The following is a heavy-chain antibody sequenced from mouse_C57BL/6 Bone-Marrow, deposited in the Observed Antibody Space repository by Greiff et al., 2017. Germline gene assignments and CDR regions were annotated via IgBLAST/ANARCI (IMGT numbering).Heavy chain of an antibody. D-gene: IGHD1-1*01. CDR1: GFTFSSYA. CDR3: ARDARPYYYGTPDYFDY. Sequence: EVKLVESGGGLVKPGGSLKLSCAASGFTFSSYAMSWVRQTPEKRLEWVATISDGGSYTYYPDNVKGRFTISRDNAKNNLYLQMSHLKSEDTAMYYCARDARPYYYGTPDYFDYWCQGTTLTVSS. V-gene: IGHV5-4*01. J-gene: IGHJ2*01. CDR2: ISDGGSYT.